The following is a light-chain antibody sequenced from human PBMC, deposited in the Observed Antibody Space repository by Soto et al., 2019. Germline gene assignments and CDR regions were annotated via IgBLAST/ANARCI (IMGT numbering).Light chain of an antibody. CDR1: SSTIGAGYD. CDR2: HNT. Sequence: QTVVTQPPSVSGAPGQWVTISCTGSSSTIGAGYDVHWYQHLPGTAPKLLIYHNTNRPSGVPDRFSASKSGTSASLAITGLQAKDETNYYCTSYDSSLNGHVVFGGGTKLTVL. CDR3: TSYDSSLNGHVV. J-gene: IGLJ2*01. V-gene: IGLV1-40*01.